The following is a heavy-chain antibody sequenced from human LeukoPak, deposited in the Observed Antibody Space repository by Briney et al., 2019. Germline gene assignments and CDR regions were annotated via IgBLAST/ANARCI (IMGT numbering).Heavy chain of an antibody. Sequence: ASVKVSCKASGYTFTSYYMHWVRQAPGQGLEWMGIINPSGGSTSYAQKFQGRVTMTRDTSTSTAYMELRSLRSDDTAVYYCARDVYDFWSGYVGYFDYWGQGTLVTVSS. CDR1: GYTFTSYY. CDR2: INPSGGST. CDR3: ARDVYDFWSGYVGYFDY. J-gene: IGHJ4*02. D-gene: IGHD3-3*01. V-gene: IGHV1-46*01.